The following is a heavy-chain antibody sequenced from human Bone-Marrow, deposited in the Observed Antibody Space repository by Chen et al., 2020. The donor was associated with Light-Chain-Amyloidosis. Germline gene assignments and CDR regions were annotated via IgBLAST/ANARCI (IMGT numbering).Heavy chain of an antibody. D-gene: IGHD6-19*01. J-gene: IGHJ4*02. CDR3: ARTSYTSGWYVDY. CDR2: IYTSGGT. V-gene: IGHV4-4*07. Sequence: QVQLQESGPGLVKPSETLSLTCTVSSGSFRFYYWSWIRQPAGKGLEWIGRIYTSGGTNYNPSLKSRLTMSVDTSKNQFSLKLSSVTAADTAVYYCARTSYTSGWYVDYWVQGTLVTVSS. CDR1: SGSFRFYY.